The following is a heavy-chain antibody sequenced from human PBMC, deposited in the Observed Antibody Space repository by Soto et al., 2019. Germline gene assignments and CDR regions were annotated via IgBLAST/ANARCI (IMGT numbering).Heavy chain of an antibody. Sequence: ASVKVSCKASGYTFTSYDINWVRQATGQGLEWMGWMNPNSGNTGYAQKFQGRVTMTRNTSISTAYMELSSLRSEDTAVYYCARALYQYCSGGSCYQEWGQGTLVTVSS. CDR3: ARALYQYCSGGSCYQE. CDR2: MNPNSGNT. CDR1: GYTFTSYD. D-gene: IGHD2-15*01. V-gene: IGHV1-8*01. J-gene: IGHJ4*02.